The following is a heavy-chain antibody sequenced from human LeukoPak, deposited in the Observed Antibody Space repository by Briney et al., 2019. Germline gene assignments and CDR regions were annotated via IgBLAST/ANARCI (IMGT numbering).Heavy chain of an antibody. CDR1: GGTFSSYA. CDR2: IIPIFGTA. J-gene: IGHJ6*03. Sequence: SVKASCKASGGTFSSYAISWVRQAPGQGLEWMGGIIPIFGTANYAQKFQGRVTITTDESTSTAYMELSSLRSEDTAVYYCARKDYYYYYMDVWGKGTTVTVSS. V-gene: IGHV1-69*05. CDR3: ARKDYYYYYMDV.